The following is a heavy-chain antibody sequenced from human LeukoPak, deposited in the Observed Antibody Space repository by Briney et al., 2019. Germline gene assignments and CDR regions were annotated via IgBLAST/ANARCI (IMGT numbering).Heavy chain of an antibody. V-gene: IGHV3-7*01. Sequence: GGSLRLSCVASGFSFSSYWMSWVRHGPQEGLEWVANIKEDVREKYYVDSVKGRFTISRDNAKNSLYLQMTSLRAEDTAVYYCARDPNWGSPSGYFDDCSQGTLVTVSS. CDR1: GFSFSSYW. CDR3: ARDPNWGSPSGYFDD. D-gene: IGHD7-27*01. CDR2: IKEDVREK. J-gene: IGHJ4*02.